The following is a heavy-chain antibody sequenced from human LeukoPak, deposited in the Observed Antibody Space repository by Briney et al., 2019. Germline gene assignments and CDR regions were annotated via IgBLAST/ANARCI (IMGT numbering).Heavy chain of an antibody. CDR2: IYSGGST. CDR3: ARSIPYGTTWYGRSDY. CDR1: GFTVSSNY. V-gene: IGHV3-53*01. D-gene: IGHD6-13*01. Sequence: QPGGSLRLSCAASGFTVSSNYMSWVRQAPGKGLEWVSVIYSGGSTYYADSVKGRFTISRDNALNSLYLQMNSLRAEDTAIYYCARSIPYGTTWYGRSDYWGQGTLVTVSS. J-gene: IGHJ4*02.